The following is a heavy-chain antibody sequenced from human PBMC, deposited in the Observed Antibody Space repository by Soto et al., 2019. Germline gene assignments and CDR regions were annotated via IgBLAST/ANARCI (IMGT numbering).Heavy chain of an antibody. CDR3: ARSDSSGYYPFDY. J-gene: IGHJ4*02. V-gene: IGHV4-30-2*01. CDR2: IYHSGST. CDR1: GGSISSGGYS. D-gene: IGHD3-22*01. Sequence: QLQLQESGSGLVKPSQTLSLTCAVSGGSISSGGYSWSWIRQPPGKGLEWIGYIYHSGSTYYNPSLKSRVPISVDRSKNPFSLKLSSVTAADTAVYYCARSDSSGYYPFDYWGQGTLVTVSS.